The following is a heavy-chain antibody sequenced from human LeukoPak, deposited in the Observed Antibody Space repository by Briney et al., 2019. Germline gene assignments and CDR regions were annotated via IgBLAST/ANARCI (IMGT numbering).Heavy chain of an antibody. J-gene: IGHJ6*02. Sequence: SQTLSLTCAISGDSVSSISVAWNWIRQSPSRGLEWLGRTYYRSKWYNEYAVSVKGRININPDPSKNQFSLQLNSVTPEDTAVYYCALARSEYHYGMDVWGQGARSPSP. CDR3: ALARSEYHYGMDV. CDR2: TYYRSKWYN. CDR1: GDSVSSISVA. V-gene: IGHV6-1*01.